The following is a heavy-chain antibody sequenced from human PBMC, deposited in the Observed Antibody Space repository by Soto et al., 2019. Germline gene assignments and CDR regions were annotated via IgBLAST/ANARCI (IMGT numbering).Heavy chain of an antibody. CDR2: IIPLFGTS. CDR3: ARGGGGLPRDH. Sequence: QVQLVQSGAEVKRPGSSVKVSCKASGGTFSSYPISWVRQAPGHGLEWLGGIIPLFGTSNSAQKFQGRVTITADESQNTAQLGLGSLISGDTGGYYCARGGGGLPRDHWGQGTLVPVSS. J-gene: IGHJ4*01. D-gene: IGHD3-16*01. V-gene: IGHV1-69*01. CDR1: GGTFSSYP.